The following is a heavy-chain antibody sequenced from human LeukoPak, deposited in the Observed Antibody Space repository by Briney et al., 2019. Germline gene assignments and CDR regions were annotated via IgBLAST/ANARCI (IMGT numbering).Heavy chain of an antibody. CDR3: AKDLEYQLLWPDYYYGMDV. CDR1: GFTLSSYA. J-gene: IGHJ6*02. Sequence: GGSLRLSCAASGFTLSSYAMSWVRQAPGKGLEWVSAISGSGGSTYYADSVKGRFTISRDNSKNTLYLQMNSLRAEDTAVYYCAKDLEYQLLWPDYYYGMDVWGQGTTVTVSS. D-gene: IGHD2-2*01. CDR2: ISGSGGST. V-gene: IGHV3-23*01.